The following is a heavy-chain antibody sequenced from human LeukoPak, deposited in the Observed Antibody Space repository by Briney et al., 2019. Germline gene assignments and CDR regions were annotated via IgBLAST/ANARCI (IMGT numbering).Heavy chain of an antibody. D-gene: IGHD5-12*01. J-gene: IGHJ4*02. CDR3: PWMATIFTVTY. CDR2: IRVVRRA. V-gene: IGHV3-15*01. Sequence: GGAPRLSCVLSGLTFSDASMRGVRQAPGKGLEGVGRIRVVRRADYAAPVLGRFSISRDNSKNTFDLQVNSLRTEGTVMHFCPWMATIFTVTYSGQGNPVTAS. CDR1: GLTFSDAS.